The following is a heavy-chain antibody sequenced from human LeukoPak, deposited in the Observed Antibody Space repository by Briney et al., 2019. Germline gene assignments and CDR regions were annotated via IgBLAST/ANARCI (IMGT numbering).Heavy chain of an antibody. Sequence: SVKVSCKASGGTFSSYAISWVRQAPGQGLEWMGGIIPIFGTANYAQKFQGRVTITADESTSTAYMELSSLRSEDTAVYYCARDRLLDDYRWFDPWGQGTLVTVSS. CDR2: IIPIFGTA. V-gene: IGHV1-69*13. J-gene: IGHJ5*02. CDR1: GGTFSSYA. D-gene: IGHD4-11*01. CDR3: ARDRLLDDYRWFDP.